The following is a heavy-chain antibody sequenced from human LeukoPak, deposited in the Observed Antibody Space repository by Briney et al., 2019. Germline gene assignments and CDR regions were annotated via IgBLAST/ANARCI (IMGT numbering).Heavy chain of an antibody. CDR3: ARGRRIPSVGNSPSRTFDY. J-gene: IGHJ4*02. D-gene: IGHD4-23*01. CDR2: IYYSGST. Sequence: SETLSLTCTVSGASIISDTYYWGWIRQPPGKGLEWIGSIYYSGSTYYSPSLKSRVTMSVDTSKNQFSLKLSSVTAADTAVYYCARGRRIPSVGNSPSRTFDYWGQGTLVTVSS. CDR1: GASIISDTYY. V-gene: IGHV4-39*07.